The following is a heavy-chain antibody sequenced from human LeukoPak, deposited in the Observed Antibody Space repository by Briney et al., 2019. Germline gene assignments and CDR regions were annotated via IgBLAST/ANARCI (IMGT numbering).Heavy chain of an antibody. D-gene: IGHD1-26*01. CDR1: GYTFTGYY. V-gene: IGHV1-2*02. CDR3: ASLGVGASGDFDY. Sequence: ASVKVSCKASGYTFTGYYMHWVRQAPGQGLEWMGWINPNSGGTNYAQKFQGRVTMTRDTSTSTVYMELSSLRSEDTAVYYCASLGVGASGDFDYWGQGTLVTVSS. J-gene: IGHJ4*02. CDR2: INPNSGGT.